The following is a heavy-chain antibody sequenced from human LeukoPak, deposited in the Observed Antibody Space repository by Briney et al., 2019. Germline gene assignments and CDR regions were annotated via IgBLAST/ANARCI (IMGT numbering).Heavy chain of an antibody. V-gene: IGHV3-48*03. CDR2: ISSSGSTI. CDR1: GFTFSSYE. J-gene: IGHJ6*03. Sequence: GGSLRLSCAASGFTFSSYEMNWVRQAPGKGLEWVSYISSSGSTIYYADSVKGRFTISRDNAKNSLYLQMNSLRAEDTAVYYCAREPYYYGSGSHYTKYDYYYYMDVWGKGTTVTISS. CDR3: AREPYYYGSGSHYTKYDYYYYMDV. D-gene: IGHD3-10*01.